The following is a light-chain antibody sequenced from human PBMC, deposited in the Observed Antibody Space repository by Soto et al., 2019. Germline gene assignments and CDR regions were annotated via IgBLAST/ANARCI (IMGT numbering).Light chain of an antibody. V-gene: IGKV3-15*01. Sequence: EIVMTQSPATLSVSPGERATLSCRASQSVSTNLAWYKQKPGLAPRLLIYGASTRATGIPARFSGSGSGTEFSLTIKSLKSEDFAVYYCQQYNNRWAFGQGTKVDIK. CDR3: QQYNNRWA. CDR2: GAS. CDR1: QSVSTN. J-gene: IGKJ1*01.